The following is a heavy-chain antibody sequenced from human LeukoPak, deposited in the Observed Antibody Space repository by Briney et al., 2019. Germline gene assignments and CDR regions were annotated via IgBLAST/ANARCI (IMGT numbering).Heavy chain of an antibody. Sequence: ASVKVSCKASGYTFTSYGISWVRQAPGQGLEWMGWISAYNGNTNYAQKLQGRVTMTTDTSTSTAYMELRSLRSDDTAVYYCARVRDYYGSGKGPFDIWGQGTMVTVSS. CDR3: ARVRDYYGSGKGPFDI. V-gene: IGHV1-18*01. CDR1: GYTFTSYG. D-gene: IGHD3-10*01. CDR2: ISAYNGNT. J-gene: IGHJ3*02.